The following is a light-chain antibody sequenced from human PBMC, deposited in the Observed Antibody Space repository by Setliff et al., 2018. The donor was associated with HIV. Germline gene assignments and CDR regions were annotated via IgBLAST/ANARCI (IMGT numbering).Light chain of an antibody. Sequence: QSALAQPASVSGSPGQSITISCTGTRSDIGAYNYVSWYQQHPSKAPQLLISEVNKRPSGVSNRFSGSRTGKTASLTISGLRAEDEADYYCSSYAITNTLPFGTGTKVTVL. CDR1: RSDIGAYNY. CDR2: EVN. CDR3: SSYAITNTLP. V-gene: IGLV2-14*01. J-gene: IGLJ1*01.